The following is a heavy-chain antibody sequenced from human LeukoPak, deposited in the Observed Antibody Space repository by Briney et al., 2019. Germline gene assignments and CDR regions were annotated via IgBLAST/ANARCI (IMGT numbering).Heavy chain of an antibody. CDR1: GYTFTSYG. V-gene: IGHV1-18*04. CDR2: ISAYNGNT. D-gene: IGHD4-17*01. Sequence: ASVKVSCKASGYTFTSYGITWVRQAPGQGLEWMGWISAYNGNTNYAQKVQGRVTMTTDTPTSTAYMELKSLRSDDTAVYYCARDQISATGDYWGQGTLVTVSS. CDR3: ARDQISATGDY. J-gene: IGHJ4*02.